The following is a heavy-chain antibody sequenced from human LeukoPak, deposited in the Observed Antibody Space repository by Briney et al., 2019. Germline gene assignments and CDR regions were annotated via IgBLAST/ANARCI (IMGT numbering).Heavy chain of an antibody. V-gene: IGHV1-8*01. CDR2: MNPNSGNT. J-gene: IGHJ4*02. CDR3: ARGLSDFWSGYYHFDY. CDR1: GYTFTSYD. Sequence: ASVKVSCKASGYTFTSYDINWVRQATGQGLEWMGWMNPNSGNTGYAQKSQGRVTMTRNTSISTAYMELSSLRSEDTAVYYCARGLSDFWSGYYHFDYWGQGALVTVSS. D-gene: IGHD3-3*01.